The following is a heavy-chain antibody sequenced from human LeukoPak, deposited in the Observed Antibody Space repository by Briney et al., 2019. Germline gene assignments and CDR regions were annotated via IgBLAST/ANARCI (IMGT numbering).Heavy chain of an antibody. Sequence: ASVKVSCKASGYTFTSYGISWVRQAPGQGLEWMGWISAYNGNTNYAQKLQGRVTMTTDTSTSTAYMELRSLRSDDTAVYYCARDPVGRSSSSEPYNWFDPWGQGTLVTVSS. CDR1: GYTFTSYG. D-gene: IGHD6-6*01. CDR2: ISAYNGNT. J-gene: IGHJ5*02. CDR3: ARDPVGRSSSSEPYNWFDP. V-gene: IGHV1-18*01.